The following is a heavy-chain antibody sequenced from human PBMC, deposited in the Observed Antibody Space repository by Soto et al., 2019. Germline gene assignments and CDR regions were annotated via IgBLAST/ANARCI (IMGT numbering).Heavy chain of an antibody. J-gene: IGHJ6*02. V-gene: IGHV4-30-2*01. CDR3: ARDSITMVRGVITYYGMDV. Sequence: SETLSLTCAVSGGSISSGGYSWSWIRQPPGKGLEWIGYIYHSGSTYYNPSLKSRVTISVDRSKNQFSLKLSSVTAADTAVYYCARDSITMVRGVITYYGMDVWGQGTTVTAP. CDR2: IYHSGST. CDR1: GGSISSGGYS. D-gene: IGHD3-10*01.